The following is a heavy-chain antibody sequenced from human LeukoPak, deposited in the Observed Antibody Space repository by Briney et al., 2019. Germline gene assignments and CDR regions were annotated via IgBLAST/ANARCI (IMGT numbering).Heavy chain of an antibody. D-gene: IGHD2-21*02. Sequence: GASVKVSCKASGGTFSSYAISWVRQAPGQGLEWMGRIIPIFGTANYAQKFQGRVTITTDESTSTAYMELSSLRPEDMAVYYCARGPLVVTAIPFLDYWGQGTLVTVSS. J-gene: IGHJ4*02. V-gene: IGHV1-69*05. CDR1: GGTFSSYA. CDR3: ARGPLVVTAIPFLDY. CDR2: IIPIFGTA.